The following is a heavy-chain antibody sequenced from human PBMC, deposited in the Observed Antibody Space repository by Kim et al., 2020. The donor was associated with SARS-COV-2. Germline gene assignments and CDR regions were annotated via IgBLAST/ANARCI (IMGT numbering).Heavy chain of an antibody. V-gene: IGHV1-2*02. CDR3: PRDGYSGAAFDS. Sequence: NYAQKFQGRVTMTRDTSISTAYMGLSRLTSDDTAVYYCPRDGYSGAAFDSWGQGTLVTVSS. D-gene: IGHD3-22*01. J-gene: IGHJ5*01.